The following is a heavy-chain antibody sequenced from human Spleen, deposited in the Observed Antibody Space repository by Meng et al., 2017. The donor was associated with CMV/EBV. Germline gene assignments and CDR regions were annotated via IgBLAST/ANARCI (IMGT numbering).Heavy chain of an antibody. Sequence: SETLSLTCTVSGGSISSYYWTWIRQPPGKGLEWIGYIYSSGSTNYNPSLKSRVSISLDTSKNQFSLKLSSVTAADTAVYYCATVKYSSSSGDWFDPWGQGTLVTVSS. V-gene: IGHV4-59*01. CDR1: GGSISSYY. CDR3: ATVKYSSSSGDWFDP. J-gene: IGHJ5*02. CDR2: IYSSGST. D-gene: IGHD6-6*01.